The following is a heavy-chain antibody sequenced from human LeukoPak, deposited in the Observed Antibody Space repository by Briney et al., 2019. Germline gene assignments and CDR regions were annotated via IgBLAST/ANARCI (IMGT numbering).Heavy chain of an antibody. CDR2: ISGSGGST. CDR3: ARAPAYYYYYYVDV. J-gene: IGHJ6*03. CDR1: GFTFSSHG. V-gene: IGHV3-23*01. D-gene: IGHD2-2*01. Sequence: GGSLRLSCAASGFTFSSHGMSWVRQAPGKGLEWVSAISGSGGSTYYADSVKGRFTISRDNSKNTLYLQMNSLRAEDTAVYYCARAPAYYYYYYVDVWGKGTTVTVSS.